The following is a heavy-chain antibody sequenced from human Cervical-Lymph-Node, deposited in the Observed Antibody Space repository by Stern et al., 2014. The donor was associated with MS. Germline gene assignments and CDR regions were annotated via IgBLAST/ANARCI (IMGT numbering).Heavy chain of an antibody. CDR1: GFSFSNHW. CDR2: IRQDGSER. D-gene: IGHD6-13*01. CDR3: ARGSSGWFPLYYFDD. V-gene: IGHV3-7*01. J-gene: IGHJ4*02. Sequence: VQLVESGGRLVQPGGSLRLSCAVSGFSFSNHWMTWVRPAPGKGLEWVSNIRQDGSERSYGASVKGRFTISRDNAEGSLYLQMNSLRVEDTAIYYCARGSSGWFPLYYFDDWGQGSLVTISS.